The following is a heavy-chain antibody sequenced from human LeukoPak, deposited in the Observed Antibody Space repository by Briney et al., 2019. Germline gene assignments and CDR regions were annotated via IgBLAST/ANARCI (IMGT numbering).Heavy chain of an antibody. CDR1: GFTFSSYA. D-gene: IGHD3-9*01. CDR2: ISYDGSNK. V-gene: IGHV3-30-3*01. CDR3: ARDRTEDYDILTGYYHFDY. Sequence: TGGSLRLSCAASGFTFSSYAMHWVRQAPGKGLEWVAVISYDGSNKYYADSVKGRFTISRDNAKNSLYLQMNSLRAEDTAVYYCARDRTEDYDILTGYYHFDYWGQGTLVTVSS. J-gene: IGHJ4*02.